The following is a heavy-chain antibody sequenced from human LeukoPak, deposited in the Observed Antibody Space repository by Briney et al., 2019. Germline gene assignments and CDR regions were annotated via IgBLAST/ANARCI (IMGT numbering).Heavy chain of an antibody. Sequence: PGGSLRLSCAASGFTFSSYAMSWVRQAPGKGLEWVSCISADGSVTRYADSVKGRFTISRDNTKSTLYLQMHSLTAEDTAVYYCATAGGGDSRMGFDPWGQGTLVTVSS. D-gene: IGHD2-21*01. CDR2: ISADGSVT. CDR1: GFTFSSYA. J-gene: IGHJ5*02. CDR3: ATAGGGDSRMGFDP. V-gene: IGHV3-74*01.